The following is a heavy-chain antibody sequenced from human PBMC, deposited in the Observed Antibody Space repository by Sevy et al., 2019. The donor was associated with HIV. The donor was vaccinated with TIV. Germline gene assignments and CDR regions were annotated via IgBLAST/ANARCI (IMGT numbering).Heavy chain of an antibody. CDR2: ISAYNSNT. J-gene: IGHJ6*02. Sequence: ASVKVSCKASGYTFTSYGISWVRQAPGQGLEWMGWISAYNSNTNYAQKVQGRVTMTTDTSTSTADMELRSLRSDDTAVYYCARRGYCTNGVCYFYGMDVWGQGTTVTVSS. D-gene: IGHD2-8*01. V-gene: IGHV1-18*01. CDR1: GYTFTSYG. CDR3: ARRGYCTNGVCYFYGMDV.